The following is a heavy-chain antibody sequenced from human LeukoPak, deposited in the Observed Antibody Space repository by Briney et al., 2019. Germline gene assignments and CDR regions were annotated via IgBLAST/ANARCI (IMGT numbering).Heavy chain of an antibody. CDR2: IYYSGST. Sequence: SETLSLTCTVSGGSISSYYWSWIRQPPGKGLEWIGYIYYSGSTNYNPSLKSRVTISVDTSKNQFSLKLSSVTAADTAVYYCARGAPPWLGVVVPAAIDAFDIWGQGTMVTVSS. D-gene: IGHD2-2*01. J-gene: IGHJ3*02. V-gene: IGHV4-59*12. CDR1: GGSISSYY. CDR3: ARGAPPWLGVVVPAAIDAFDI.